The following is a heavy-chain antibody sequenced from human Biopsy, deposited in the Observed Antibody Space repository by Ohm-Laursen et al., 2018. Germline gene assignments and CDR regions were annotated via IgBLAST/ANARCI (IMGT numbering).Heavy chain of an antibody. CDR1: GDTFTTSA. CDR3: ARATNSTGWPYYYFYGMDV. D-gene: IGHD2/OR15-2a*01. CDR2: IIPILGTV. V-gene: IGHV1-69*04. Sequence: GASVKVSCKASGDTFTTSAISWVRQVPGQGLDWMGRIIPILGTVDYGQNFQGRVTIRADTSTTFLELTSLRYDDTAVYYCARATNSTGWPYYYFYGMDVWGQGTTVTVSS. J-gene: IGHJ6*02.